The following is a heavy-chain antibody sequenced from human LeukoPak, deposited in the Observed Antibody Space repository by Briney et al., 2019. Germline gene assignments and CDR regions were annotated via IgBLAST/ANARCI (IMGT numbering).Heavy chain of an antibody. CDR2: IYSGGST. Sequence: GGSLRLSCAASGFTFNTYSMNWVRQDPGKGLEWVSVIYSGGSTYYSGSVKGRLSISRDNSKNTLFLLIKSLIAEDTSGYCRARENVGMRIDDAFDIWGQRTMVTASS. V-gene: IGHV3-53*01. CDR1: GFTFNTYS. CDR3: ARENVGMRIDDAFDI. D-gene: IGHD1-1*01. J-gene: IGHJ3*02.